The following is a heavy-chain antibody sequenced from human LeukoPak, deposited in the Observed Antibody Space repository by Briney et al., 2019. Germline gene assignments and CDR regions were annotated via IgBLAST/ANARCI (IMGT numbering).Heavy chain of an antibody. V-gene: IGHV3-21*01. Sequence: PGGSLRLSCAASGFTFSSYSMNWVRQAPGKGLEWVSSISSSSSYIYYADSVKGRFTISRDSAKNSLHLQMNSLRAEDTAVYYCARGVYILTGYYSLDYWGQGTLVTVSS. D-gene: IGHD3-9*01. CDR3: ARGVYILTGYYSLDY. J-gene: IGHJ4*02. CDR2: ISSSSSYI. CDR1: GFTFSSYS.